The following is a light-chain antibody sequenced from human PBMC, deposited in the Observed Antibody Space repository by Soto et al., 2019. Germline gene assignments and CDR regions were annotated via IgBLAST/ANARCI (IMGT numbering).Light chain of an antibody. J-gene: IGKJ2*01. V-gene: IGKV3-20*01. CDR2: GAS. CDR1: KRVSSSY. Sequence: EIVLTQSPGTLSFSPGERATLYCRASKRVSSSYLAWYQQKPSQAPRLLIYGASSRATGIPDRFSGSDSGTDFTVNISILVPEYFAVYYCQRYFSSPPFTFGQGTKVEV. CDR3: QRYFSSPPFT.